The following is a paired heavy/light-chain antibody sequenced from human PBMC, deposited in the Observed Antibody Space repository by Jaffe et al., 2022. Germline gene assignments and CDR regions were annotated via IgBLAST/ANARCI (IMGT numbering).Light chain of an antibody. J-gene: IGLJ2*01. CDR2: HTY. CDR1: TGAVTSGHY. V-gene: IGLV7-46*01. CDR3: LVVYGGDQEV. Sequence: AVVTQEPSLTVSPGGTVSLTCGSSTGAVTSGHYPSWFQQKPGQAPRTLIYHTYNKPSWTPARFSGSLLGGKAALTLSGAQPDDEADYYCLVVYGGDQEVFGGGTKLTVL.
Heavy chain of an antibody. Sequence: EVYLVESGGGLVQPGGSLRLSCAASGFIYNNYWMAWVRQGPGKGLEWVANIKGDGSATFYGDAVKGRFTISRDNAKNSLDLQMNSLRPEDSGVYYCVGANSWGQGTLVTVSS. CDR2: IKGDGSAT. CDR3: VGANS. V-gene: IGHV3-7*04. CDR1: GFIYNNYW. J-gene: IGHJ4*02.